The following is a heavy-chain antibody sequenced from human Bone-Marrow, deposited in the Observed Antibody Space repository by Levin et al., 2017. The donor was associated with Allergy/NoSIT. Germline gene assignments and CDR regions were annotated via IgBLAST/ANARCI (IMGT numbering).Heavy chain of an antibody. J-gene: IGHJ6*03. D-gene: IGHD1-14*01. CDR1: GFTFSSYA. Sequence: LSLTCAASGFTFSSYAMHWVRQAPGKGLEYVSAIRSNGGSTYYADSVKGRFTISRDNSKNTLYLQMGSLRAEDMAVYYCARGKPDILYMDVWGKGTTVTVSS. CDR3: ARGKPDILYMDV. CDR2: IRSNGGST. V-gene: IGHV3-64*02.